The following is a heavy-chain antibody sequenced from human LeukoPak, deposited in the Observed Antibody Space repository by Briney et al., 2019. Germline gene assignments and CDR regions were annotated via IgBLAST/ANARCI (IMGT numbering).Heavy chain of an antibody. D-gene: IGHD3-3*01. CDR2: ISGSGGST. J-gene: IGHJ3*02. CDR3: ARDLRDYDFWSGSPPFIDI. CDR1: GFTFSSYA. V-gene: IGHV3-23*01. Sequence: PGGSLRLSCAASGFTFSSYAMSWVRQAPGKGLEWVSAISGSGGSTYYADSVKGRFTISRDNSKNTLYLQMNSLRAEDTAVYYCARDLRDYDFWSGSPPFIDIWGQGTMVTVSS.